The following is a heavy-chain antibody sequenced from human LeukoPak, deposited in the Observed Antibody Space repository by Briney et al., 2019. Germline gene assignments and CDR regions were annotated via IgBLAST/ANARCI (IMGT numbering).Heavy chain of an antibody. CDR2: IYYSGST. J-gene: IGHJ3*02. D-gene: IGHD3-16*02. Sequence: SETLSLTCTVSGGSISSSNYFRGWIRQPPGKGLEWIGSIYYSGSTYYNPSLKSRVTISVDTSKNQFSLKPSSVTAADTAVYYCAYPSHGAFDIWGQGTMVTVSS. CDR1: GGSISSSNYF. CDR3: AYPSHGAFDI. V-gene: IGHV4-39*01.